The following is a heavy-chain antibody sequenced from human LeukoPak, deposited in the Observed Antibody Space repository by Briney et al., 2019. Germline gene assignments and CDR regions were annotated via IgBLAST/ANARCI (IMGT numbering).Heavy chain of an antibody. Sequence: GGSLRLSCEASGFTFSAYAMTWVRQAPGKGLEWVSSIGSDNKPHYSESVKGRLTISRDNAKNTLYLQVNSLRAEDTAVYYCARGHSSGYYTDYWGQGILVTDSS. D-gene: IGHD6-19*01. CDR2: IGSDNKP. J-gene: IGHJ4*02. CDR1: GFTFSAYA. V-gene: IGHV3-69-1*01. CDR3: ARGHSSGYYTDY.